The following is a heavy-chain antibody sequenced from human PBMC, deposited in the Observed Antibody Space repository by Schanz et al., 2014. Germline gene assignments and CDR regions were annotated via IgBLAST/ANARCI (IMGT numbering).Heavy chain of an antibody. V-gene: IGHV4-31*03. D-gene: IGHD2-2*01. CDR2: VLYSGST. CDR1: AGSVSSGRYY. J-gene: IGHJ3*01. CDR3: TRDIVYCSSPRYYAVGVFDP. Sequence: QVQLPESGPGLVKPSQTLSLSCTVSAGSVSSGRYYWSWIHQFPGKGLELLGYVLYSGSTHYNPTLKNGVYIPVSASKNRLSLKLRSVTEASTLIYDGTRDIVYCSSPRYYAVGVFDPWGQGSMVIV.